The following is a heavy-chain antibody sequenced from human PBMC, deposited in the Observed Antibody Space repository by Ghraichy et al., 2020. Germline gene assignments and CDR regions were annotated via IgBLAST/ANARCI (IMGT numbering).Heavy chain of an antibody. J-gene: IGHJ6*02. V-gene: IGHV4-34*01. D-gene: IGHD5-12*01. CDR1: GGSFRGYS. CDR3: ARATIRDGMDV. CDR2: MNHSGST. Sequence: SETLSLTCAVYGGSFRGYSWTWIRQPPGKGLECIGEMNHSGSTNYNPSLKSRVTISVDTSKNHFSLKLRSLTAADTAVYYCARATIRDGMDVWGQGTTVTVSS.